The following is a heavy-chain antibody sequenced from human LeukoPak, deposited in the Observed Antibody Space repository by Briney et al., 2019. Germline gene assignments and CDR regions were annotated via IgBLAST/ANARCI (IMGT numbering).Heavy chain of an antibody. CDR2: INPSGGST. Sequence: ASVKVSCKASGYTFTSYYMHWVRQAPGQGLEWMGIINPSGGSTSYAQKFQGRVTMTRDMSTSTVYMELSSLRSEDTAVYYCAREQGDSSSWYGNTDYWGQGTLVTVSS. CDR1: GYTFTSYY. CDR3: AREQGDSSSWYGNTDY. J-gene: IGHJ4*02. V-gene: IGHV1-46*01. D-gene: IGHD6-13*01.